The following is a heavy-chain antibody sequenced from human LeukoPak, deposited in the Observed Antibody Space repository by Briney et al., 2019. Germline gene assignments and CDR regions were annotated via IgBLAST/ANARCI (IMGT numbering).Heavy chain of an antibody. V-gene: IGHV3-53*01. Sequence: GGSLRLSCAASGFTVSSNYMNWVRQAPGKGLEWVSVIYGGGNIYYADSVKGRFTISRDNSKNTLYLQMNNLRAEDTAVYYCARGAGYNYPYYFDYWGQGTLVTVSS. J-gene: IGHJ4*02. D-gene: IGHD5-24*01. CDR3: ARGAGYNYPYYFDY. CDR1: GFTVSSNY. CDR2: IYGGGNI.